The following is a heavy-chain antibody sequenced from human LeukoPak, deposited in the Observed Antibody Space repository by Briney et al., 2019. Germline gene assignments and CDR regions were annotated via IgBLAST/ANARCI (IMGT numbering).Heavy chain of an antibody. CDR1: GYTFTSYY. D-gene: IGHD3-22*01. CDR2: INPSGGST. Sequence: ASVKVSCKASGYTFTSYYMHWVRQAPGQGLEWMGIINPSGGSTSYAQKFQGRVTMTEDTSTDTAYMELSSLRSEDTAVCYCATYYDSSGYYYVGYFDYWGQGTLVTVSS. V-gene: IGHV1-46*01. CDR3: ATYYDSSGYYYVGYFDY. J-gene: IGHJ4*02.